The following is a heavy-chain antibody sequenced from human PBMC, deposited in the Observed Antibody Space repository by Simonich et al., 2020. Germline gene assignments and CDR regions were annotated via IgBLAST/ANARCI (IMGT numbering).Heavy chain of an antibody. J-gene: IGHJ4*02. CDR2: INHSEST. CDR3: ARRYYSTSFDY. Sequence: QVQLQQWGAGLLKPSETLSLTCAVYGGSFSGYYWGWIRQPPGKGLEWIGEINHSESTNYNPSPKRRVTISVDTSKNQFSLKLSSVTAADTAVYYCARRYYSTSFDYWGQGTLVTVSS. CDR1: GGSFSGYY. V-gene: IGHV4-34*01. D-gene: IGHD6-6*01.